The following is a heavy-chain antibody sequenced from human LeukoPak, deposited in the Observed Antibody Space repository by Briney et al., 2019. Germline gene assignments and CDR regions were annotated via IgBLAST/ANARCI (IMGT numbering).Heavy chain of an antibody. J-gene: IGHJ4*02. V-gene: IGHV3-7*01. CDR2: IKQDGSEK. D-gene: IGHD5-18*01. CDR3: ARARGQLWLAAFVY. CDR1: GFTFSSYW. Sequence: HPGGSLRLSCAASGFTFSSYWMSWVRQAPGKGLEWVANIKQDGSEKYYVDSVKGRFAISRDNAKNSLYLQMNSLRAEDTAVYYCARARGQLWLAAFVYWGQGTLVTVSS.